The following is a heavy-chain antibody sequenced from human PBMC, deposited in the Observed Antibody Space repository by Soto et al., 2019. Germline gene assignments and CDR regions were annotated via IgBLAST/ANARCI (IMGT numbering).Heavy chain of an antibody. V-gene: IGHV3-23*01. D-gene: IGHD2-21*01. J-gene: IGHJ3*02. Sequence: EVQLLESGGGLVQPGGSLRLSCAASGFTFSSYAMSWVRQAPGKGLEWVSAISGSGGSTYYADSVKGRFTISRDNSKNTLYMLMNSLRAKDTAVYYCAKGFNVHWVKDAFDIWGQGTMVTVSS. CDR2: ISGSGGST. CDR3: AKGFNVHWVKDAFDI. CDR1: GFTFSSYA.